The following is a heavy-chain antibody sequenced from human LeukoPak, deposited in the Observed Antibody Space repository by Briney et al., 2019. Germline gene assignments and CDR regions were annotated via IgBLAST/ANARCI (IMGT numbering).Heavy chain of an antibody. D-gene: IGHD3-9*01. Sequence: GASVNVSCKASGYTFTSYGISWVRQAPGQGLEWMGWISAYYGNTNYAQKLQGRVTLTTDTSTSTAYMELRSLTSDGTAVYFCARADDISPRYYYGMDVWGPGTTVSVSS. CDR2: ISAYYGNT. CDR3: ARADDISPRYYYGMDV. J-gene: IGHJ6*02. V-gene: IGHV1-18*01. CDR1: GYTFTSYG.